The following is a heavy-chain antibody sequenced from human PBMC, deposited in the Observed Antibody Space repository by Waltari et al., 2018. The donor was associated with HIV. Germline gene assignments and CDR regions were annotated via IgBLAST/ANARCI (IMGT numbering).Heavy chain of an antibody. CDR2: VHHSGGT. CDR3: AREWRATSWYQGGFDY. CDR1: GDSISSSTYY. Sequence: QLQLQESGPGLVKPSETLSLTCTVSGDSISSSTYYWGWVRQPPGKGLEWIGSVHHSGGTFYNPSLKRRVTISVDTSNNQFSLKLTSVTAADTAVFYCAREWRATSWYQGGFDYWGQGTLVTVSS. V-gene: IGHV4-39*02. D-gene: IGHD1-20*01. J-gene: IGHJ4*02.